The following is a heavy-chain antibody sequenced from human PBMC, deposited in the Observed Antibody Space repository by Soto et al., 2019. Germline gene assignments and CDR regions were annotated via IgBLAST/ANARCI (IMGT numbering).Heavy chain of an antibody. CDR3: ARGHHVVVVAANDY. CDR2: INHSGST. CDR1: GGSFSGYY. Sequence: SETLSLTCAVYGGSFSGYYWSWIRQPPGKGLEWIGEINHSGSTNYNPSLKSRVTISVDTSKNQFSLKLSSVTAADTAVYYCARGHHVVVVAANDYWGQGTLVTVSS. J-gene: IGHJ4*02. D-gene: IGHD2-15*01. V-gene: IGHV4-34*01.